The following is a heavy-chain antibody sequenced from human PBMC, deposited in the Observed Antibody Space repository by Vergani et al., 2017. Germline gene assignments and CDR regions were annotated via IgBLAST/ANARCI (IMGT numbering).Heavy chain of an antibody. CDR2: INPSGGST. Sequence: QVQLVQSGAEVKKPGASVKVSCKASGYTFTSYYMPWVRQAPGQGLEWMGIINPSGGSTSYAQKFQGRVTMTRDTSTSTVYMELSSLRSEDTAVYCCARDRPTPGDYWGQGTLVTVSS. J-gene: IGHJ4*02. V-gene: IGHV1-46*01. CDR1: GYTFTSYY. D-gene: IGHD3-10*01. CDR3: ARDRPTPGDY.